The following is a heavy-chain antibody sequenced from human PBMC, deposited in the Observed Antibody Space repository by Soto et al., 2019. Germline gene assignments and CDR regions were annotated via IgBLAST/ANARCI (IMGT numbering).Heavy chain of an antibody. CDR2: ISAYNGNT. J-gene: IGHJ4*02. CDR3: ARVEPDYYDSSGYLLPIDY. D-gene: IGHD3-22*01. Sequence: GASVKVSSKASGYTFTGYGIGWVRQAPGQGLEWMGWISAYNGNTNYAQKLQGRVTMTTDTSTSTAYMELRSLRSDDTAVYYCARVEPDYYDSSGYLLPIDYWGQGTLVTVSS. CDR1: GYTFTGYG. V-gene: IGHV1-18*01.